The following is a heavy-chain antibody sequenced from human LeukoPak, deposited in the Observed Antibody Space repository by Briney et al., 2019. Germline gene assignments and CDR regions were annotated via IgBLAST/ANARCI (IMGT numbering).Heavy chain of an antibody. CDR3: ASSVSYSNPTYYYYYYMDV. Sequence: SAKVSCKASGGTFSSYAISWVRQAPGQGLEWMGGIIPIFGTANYAQKFQGRVTITTDESTSTAYMELSSLRSEDTAVYYCASSVSYSNPTYYYYYYMDVWGKGTTVTVSS. V-gene: IGHV1-69*05. D-gene: IGHD4-11*01. J-gene: IGHJ6*03. CDR1: GGTFSSYA. CDR2: IIPIFGTA.